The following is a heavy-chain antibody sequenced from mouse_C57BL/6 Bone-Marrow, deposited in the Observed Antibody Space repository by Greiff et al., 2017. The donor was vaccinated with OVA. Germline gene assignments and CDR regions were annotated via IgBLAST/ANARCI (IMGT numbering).Heavy chain of an antibody. CDR3: ASSEGYYLAWFAY. CDR1: GYTFTSYW. J-gene: IGHJ3*01. CDR2: IDPSDSYT. V-gene: IGHV1-59*01. Sequence: QVQLQQPGAELVRPGTSVKLSCKASGYTFTSYWMHWVKQRPGQGLEWIGVIDPSDSYTNYNQKFKGKATLTVDTSSSTAYMQLSSLTSEDSAVYYCASSEGYYLAWFAYWGQGTLVTVSA. D-gene: IGHD2-3*01.